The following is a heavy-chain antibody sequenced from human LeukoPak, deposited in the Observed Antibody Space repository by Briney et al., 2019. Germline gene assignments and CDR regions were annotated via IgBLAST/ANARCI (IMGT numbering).Heavy chain of an antibody. D-gene: IGHD3-10*01. Sequence: SETLSLTCTVSGASITRSNYYWVWIRQPPGKGLEWIGTIYYSGNAYYNPSLKSRLTISVDPSNNQFFLRLSSVTATDTAVYYCARRESGTMMEVWGKGTTVTISS. V-gene: IGHV4-39*01. CDR2: IYYSGNA. CDR1: GASITRSNYY. J-gene: IGHJ6*04. CDR3: ARRESGTMMEV.